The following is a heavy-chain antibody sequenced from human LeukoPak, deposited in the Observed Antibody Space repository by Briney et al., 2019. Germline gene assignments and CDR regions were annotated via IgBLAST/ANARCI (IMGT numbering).Heavy chain of an antibody. CDR3: ARETTTVTSMASDAFDI. J-gene: IGHJ3*02. CDR2: IKQDGNEK. V-gene: IGHV3-7*01. D-gene: IGHD4-17*01. Sequence: GGSLRLSCAASGFTFSSYWMSWVRQAPGKGLEWVANIKQDGNEKSYEDSVKGRFTISRDNAKNSLYLQMNSLRAEDTAVYYCARETTTVTSMASDAFDIWGQGTMVTVSS. CDR1: GFTFSSYW.